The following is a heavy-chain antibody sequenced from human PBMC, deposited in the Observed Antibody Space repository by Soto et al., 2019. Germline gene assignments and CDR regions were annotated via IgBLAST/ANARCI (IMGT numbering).Heavy chain of an antibody. D-gene: IGHD2-21*02. Sequence: QITLKESGPTLVKPTQTLTLTCTFSAFSLSTGGVGVGWIRQPPGKALEWLALIYWDDDKRYSPSLRSRLTIHKDTSKTQMVLTMTNMDPVDTATYYCIQSRCGGDCLQSYASYYYYGMDVWGQGTTVTVSS. CDR3: IQSRCGGDCLQSYASYYYYGMDV. J-gene: IGHJ6*02. V-gene: IGHV2-5*02. CDR1: AFSLSTGGVG. CDR2: IYWDDDK.